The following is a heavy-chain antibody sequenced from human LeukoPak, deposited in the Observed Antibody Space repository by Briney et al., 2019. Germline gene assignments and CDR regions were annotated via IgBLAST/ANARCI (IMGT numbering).Heavy chain of an antibody. D-gene: IGHD4-11*01. V-gene: IGHV4-61*01. CDR2: IYYSGST. J-gene: IGHJ4*02. CDR1: GGSVSSGSYY. Sequence: PSETLSLTCTVSGGSVSSGSYYWSWIRQPPGKGLEWIGYIYYSGSTYYNPSLKSRVTISVDTSKNQFSLKLSSVTAADSAVYYCATTIGMYSKLDYWGQGTLVTVSS. CDR3: ATTIGMYSKLDY.